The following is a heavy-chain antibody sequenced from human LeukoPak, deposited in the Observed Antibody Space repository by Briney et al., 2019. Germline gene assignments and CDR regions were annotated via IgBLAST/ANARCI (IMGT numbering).Heavy chain of an antibody. CDR3: ARAAGIAAAGYYYYGMDV. D-gene: IGHD6-13*01. J-gene: IGHJ6*02. V-gene: IGHV1-8*01. CDR2: MNPNSGNT. Sequence: GASVKVSCKASGYTFTSYDINWVRQATGQGLEWMGWMNPNSGNTGYAQKFQGRVTMTRNTSISTAYMELSSLRSEDTAVYYCARAAGIAAAGYYYYGMDVWGQGTTVTVSS. CDR1: GYTFTSYD.